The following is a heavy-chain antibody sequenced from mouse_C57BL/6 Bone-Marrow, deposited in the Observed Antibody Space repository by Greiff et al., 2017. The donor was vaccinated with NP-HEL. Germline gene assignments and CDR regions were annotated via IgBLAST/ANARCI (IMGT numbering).Heavy chain of an antibody. Sequence: QVQLKESGAELARPGASVKLSCKASGYTFTSYGISWVKQRPGQGLEWIGEIYPRSGNTYYNEKFKGKATLTADKSSSTAYMELRSLTSEDSAVYFCARDFPFAYWGQGTLVTVSA. CDR2: IYPRSGNT. CDR1: GYTFTSYG. CDR3: ARDFPFAY. J-gene: IGHJ3*01. V-gene: IGHV1-81*01.